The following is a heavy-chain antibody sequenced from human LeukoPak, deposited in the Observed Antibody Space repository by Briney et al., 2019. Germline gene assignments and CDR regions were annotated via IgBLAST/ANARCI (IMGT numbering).Heavy chain of an antibody. CDR1: CDSINYYY. CDR2: IYSSGST. Sequence: SETLSLTCTFSCDSINYYYWSWIRQPPGKGLEYIVYIYSSGSTNYNPALKSRVTMSVDTSKNQFSLKLSSVTAADTAVYYCARDSRYSDTSGYYYSHYYMDVWGKGTTVTVSS. J-gene: IGHJ6*03. CDR3: ARDSRYSDTSGYYYSHYYMDV. V-gene: IGHV4-59*01. D-gene: IGHD3-22*01.